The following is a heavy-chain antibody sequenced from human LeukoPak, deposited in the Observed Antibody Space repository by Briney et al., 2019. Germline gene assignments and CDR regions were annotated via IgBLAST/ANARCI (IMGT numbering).Heavy chain of an antibody. CDR3: ARDSVWFGDLLN. V-gene: IGHV3-48*03. Sequence: GGSLRLSCAASGFNFSGFDMNWVRQAPGKGLEWIAHIGTSVNAIYYADSVKGRFTISRDNARDSLFLQMDSLRVEDTAVYYCARDSVWFGDLLNWGQGALVIVST. J-gene: IGHJ4*02. D-gene: IGHD3-10*01. CDR1: GFNFSGFD. CDR2: IGTSVNAI.